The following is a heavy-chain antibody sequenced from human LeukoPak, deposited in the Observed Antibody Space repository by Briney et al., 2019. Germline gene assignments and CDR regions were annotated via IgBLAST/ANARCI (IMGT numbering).Heavy chain of an antibody. Sequence: GGSLRLSCAASGFASGFTFSDYAVSWVRQAPGKGPEWVASVNGRGAATYYADSVRGRFTISRDNSKNTLYLQMISLGADDTAVYFCAKAPATGEGYYFYYMDVWGKGTTVTVSS. D-gene: IGHD7-27*01. CDR2: VNGRGAAT. CDR3: AKAPATGEGYYFYYMDV. V-gene: IGHV3-23*01. J-gene: IGHJ6*03. CDR1: GFTFSDYA.